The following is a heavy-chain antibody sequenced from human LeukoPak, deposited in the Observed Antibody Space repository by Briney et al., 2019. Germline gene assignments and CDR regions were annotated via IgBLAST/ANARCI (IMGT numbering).Heavy chain of an antibody. CDR3: ARKTPGTSVDV. D-gene: IGHD3-10*01. CDR1: GDSISNSAYY. Sequence: SETLSLTCTVSGDSISNSAYYWVWIRQPPGKGLEWIGTITNTGNTYSDPSLKSRVTISIDTSKTQISLKLTSVTAADTAVFYCARKTPGTSVDVWGQGTPVTVSS. CDR2: ITNTGNT. J-gene: IGHJ6*02. V-gene: IGHV4-39*01.